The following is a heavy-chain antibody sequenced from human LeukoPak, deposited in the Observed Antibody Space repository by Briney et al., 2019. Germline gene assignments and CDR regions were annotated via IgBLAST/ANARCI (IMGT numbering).Heavy chain of an antibody. V-gene: IGHV4-59*01. CDR2: IYYSGST. D-gene: IGHD1-26*01. J-gene: IGHJ4*02. Sequence: SETLSLTCTVSGGSISSYYWSWIRQPPGKGLEWIGYIYYSGSTNYNPSLKSRVTISVDTSRNQFSLKLSSVTAADTAVYYCARLGGATGPYGYFDYWGQGTLVTVSS. CDR3: ARLGGATGPYGYFDY. CDR1: GGSISSYY.